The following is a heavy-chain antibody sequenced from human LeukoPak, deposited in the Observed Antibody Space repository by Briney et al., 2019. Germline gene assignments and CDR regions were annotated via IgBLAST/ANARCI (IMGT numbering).Heavy chain of an antibody. CDR1: GGSISSYY. D-gene: IGHD3-22*01. J-gene: IGHJ5*02. CDR2: IYYSGST. Sequence: PSETLSLTCTVSGGSISSYYWSWIRQPPGKGLEWIGYIYYSGSTNYNPSLKSRVTISVDTSKNQFSLKLSSVTAADTAVYYCARTARDSSGYYPNWFDPWGQGTLVTVSS. CDR3: ARTARDSSGYYPNWFDP. V-gene: IGHV4-59*01.